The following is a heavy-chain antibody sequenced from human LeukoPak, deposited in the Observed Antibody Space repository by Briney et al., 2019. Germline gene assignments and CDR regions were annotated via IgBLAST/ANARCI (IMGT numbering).Heavy chain of an antibody. CDR2: MNPNSGNT. CDR1: GYTFTSYY. V-gene: IGHV1-8*02. Sequence: ASVKVSCKASGYTFTSYYMHWVRQATGQGLEWMGWMNPNSGNTGYAQKFQGRVTMTRNTSISTAYMELSSLRSEDTAVYYCARVSPRPGEKRIAAAGTRLLLGYWGQGTLVTVSS. D-gene: IGHD6-13*01. J-gene: IGHJ4*02. CDR3: ARVSPRPGEKRIAAAGTRLLLGY.